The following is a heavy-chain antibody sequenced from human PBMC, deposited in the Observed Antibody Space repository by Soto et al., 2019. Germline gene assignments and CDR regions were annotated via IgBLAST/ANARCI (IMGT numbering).Heavy chain of an antibody. Sequence: QMQLQESGPGLVKPSETLSLTCTVSGGSISRNSYYWGWIRQPPGKGLEWIGSIYYSGIPYYNPSIKSRVTISIDTSKNRFSLKLSSVTAVDTAVYYCARHDWNGVDYWGQGNLVTVCS. J-gene: IGHJ4*02. D-gene: IGHD1-1*01. CDR2: IYYSGIP. V-gene: IGHV4-39*01. CDR3: ARHDWNGVDY. CDR1: GGSISRNSYY.